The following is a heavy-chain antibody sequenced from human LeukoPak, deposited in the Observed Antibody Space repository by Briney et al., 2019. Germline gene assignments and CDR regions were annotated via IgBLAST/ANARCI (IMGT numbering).Heavy chain of an antibody. J-gene: IGHJ4*02. CDR1: GYSISSGYY. Sequence: SETLSLTCSVSGYSISSGYYWGWIRQPPGKGLERIGRIYHSGSTYYDPSLKSRVTISVDTSRNQFSLKLSSVTAADTAVYYCARAREPLIYTYYFEYWGQGTLVTVSS. D-gene: IGHD1-14*01. V-gene: IGHV4-38-2*02. CDR2: IYHSGST. CDR3: ARAREPLIYTYYFEY.